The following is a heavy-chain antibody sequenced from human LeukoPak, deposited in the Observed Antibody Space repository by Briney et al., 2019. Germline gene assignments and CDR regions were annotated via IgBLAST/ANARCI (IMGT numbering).Heavy chain of an antibody. V-gene: IGHV3-30-3*01. CDR1: GFTFSSYA. Sequence: GGSLRLSCAASGFTFSSYAMHWVRPAPGKGLEWVAVISYDGSNKYYADSVKGRFTISRDNSKNTLYLQMNSLRAEDTAVYYCARGGPPYYYDSSGYYYFDYWGQGTLVTVSS. J-gene: IGHJ4*02. D-gene: IGHD3-22*01. CDR2: ISYDGSNK. CDR3: ARGGPPYYYDSSGYYYFDY.